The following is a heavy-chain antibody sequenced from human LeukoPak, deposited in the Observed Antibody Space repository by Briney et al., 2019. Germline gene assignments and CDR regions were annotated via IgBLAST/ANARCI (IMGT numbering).Heavy chain of an antibody. J-gene: IGHJ4*02. V-gene: IGHV4-31*03. CDR1: GGSISSAGHF. CDR2: IYYSGSA. D-gene: IGHD1-1*01. CDR3: ARSDTTLFDY. Sequence: SETLSLTCTVSGGSISSAGHFWSWIRQHPGKGMEWIGYIYYSGSAYYNPSLKSRVSISLDTSQNQFSLQLSSVTAADTAMYYCARSDTTLFDYWGQGTLVTVSS.